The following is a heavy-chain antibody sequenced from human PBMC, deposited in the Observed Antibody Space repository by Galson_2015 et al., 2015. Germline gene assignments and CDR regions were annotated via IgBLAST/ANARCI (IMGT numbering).Heavy chain of an antibody. J-gene: IGHJ3*02. CDR1: GFIFTTYG. CDR3: VKDLQYCSSTSCYYAFEM. V-gene: IGHV3-30*18. CDR2: ISYDGNNR. Sequence: SLRLSCAASGFIFTTYGMHWVRQAPGKGLEWVALISYDGNNRYYADTAKGRFTISRDNFKNTLYLQMNSLRAEDAAVYYCVKDLQYCSSTSCYYAFEMSGPGTMVDVSA. D-gene: IGHD2-2*01.